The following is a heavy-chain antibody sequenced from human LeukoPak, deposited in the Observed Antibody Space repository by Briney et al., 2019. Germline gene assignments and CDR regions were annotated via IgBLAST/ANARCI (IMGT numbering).Heavy chain of an antibody. Sequence: SETLSLTCTVSGSSISSYYWSWIRQPPGKGLEWIGYIYYSGSTNYNPSLKSRVTISVDTSKNQFSLKLSSVTAADTAVYHCARGQYCTNGVCYHDAFDIWGQGTMVTVSS. D-gene: IGHD2-8*01. CDR2: IYYSGST. CDR3: ARGQYCTNGVCYHDAFDI. CDR1: GSSISSYY. J-gene: IGHJ3*02. V-gene: IGHV4-59*01.